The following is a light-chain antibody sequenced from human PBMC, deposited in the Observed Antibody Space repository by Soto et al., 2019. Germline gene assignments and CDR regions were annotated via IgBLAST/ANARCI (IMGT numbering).Light chain of an antibody. CDR1: QSISRY. CDR3: QQRGNWPS. V-gene: IGKV3-11*01. J-gene: IGKJ4*01. Sequence: EIALTQSPATLSLSPGERATLSCRASQSISRYLAWYQQKPGQAPRLLIYDASHRATGIPARFSGSGSGTDFTLTISSLEPEDFAVYYCQQRGNWPSFGGGTKVEIK. CDR2: DAS.